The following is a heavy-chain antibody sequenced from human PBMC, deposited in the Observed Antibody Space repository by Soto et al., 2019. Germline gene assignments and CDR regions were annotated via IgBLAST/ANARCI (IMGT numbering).Heavy chain of an antibody. Sequence: QVQLVESGGGVVQPGRSLRLSCAASGFTFSSYGMHWVRQAPGKGLEWVAVISYDGSNKYYADSAKGRFTISRDNSKNTLYLQMNSLRAEDTAVYYCAKLGYCSSTSCYGFDYWGQGTLVTVSS. V-gene: IGHV3-30*18. CDR1: GFTFSSYG. D-gene: IGHD2-2*01. CDR2: ISYDGSNK. J-gene: IGHJ4*02. CDR3: AKLGYCSSTSCYGFDY.